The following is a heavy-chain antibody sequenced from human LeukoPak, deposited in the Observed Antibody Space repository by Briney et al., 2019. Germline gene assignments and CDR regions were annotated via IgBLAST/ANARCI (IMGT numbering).Heavy chain of an antibody. Sequence: GGSLRLSCAASGFTFSSYSMNWVRQAPGKGLEWVSSISSSSSYICYADSVKGRFTISRDNAKNSLYLQMNSLRAEDTAVYYCAKDSHGSGSYYFLDYWGQGTLVTVSS. CDR1: GFTFSSYS. J-gene: IGHJ4*02. CDR2: ISSSSSYI. V-gene: IGHV3-21*04. CDR3: AKDSHGSGSYYFLDY. D-gene: IGHD3-10*01.